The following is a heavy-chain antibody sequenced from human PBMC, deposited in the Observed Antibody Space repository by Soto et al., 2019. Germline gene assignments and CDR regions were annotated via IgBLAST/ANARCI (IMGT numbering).Heavy chain of an antibody. J-gene: IGHJ5*02. V-gene: IGHV1-18*04. CDR3: ARGPRITIFGVVITHPTFDP. D-gene: IGHD3-3*01. CDR2: ISACNGNT. Sequence: ASVKVSCKASGYTFTSYGISWVRQAPGQGLEWMGWISACNGNTNYAQKLQGRVTMTTDTSTSTAYMELRSLRSDDTAVYYCARGPRITIFGVVITHPTFDPWGQGTLVTVSS. CDR1: GYTFTSYG.